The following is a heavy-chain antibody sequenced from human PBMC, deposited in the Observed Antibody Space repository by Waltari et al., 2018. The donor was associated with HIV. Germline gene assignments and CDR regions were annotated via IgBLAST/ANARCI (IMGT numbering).Heavy chain of an antibody. CDR3: AKDNSVNYFTGDAFDI. CDR1: GFTFSSYG. CDR2: IWSDGNNE. V-gene: IGHV3-30*18. Sequence: QVQLVESGGGVVQPGRSPRLSCAASGFTFSSYGMHWVRQAPGKGPEWVAIIWSDGNNEYYADSVKGRFTISRDNSKDTLYLQMNSLRAEDTAMYYCAKDNSVNYFTGDAFDIWGQGTMVIVSS. J-gene: IGHJ3*02. D-gene: IGHD1-26*01.